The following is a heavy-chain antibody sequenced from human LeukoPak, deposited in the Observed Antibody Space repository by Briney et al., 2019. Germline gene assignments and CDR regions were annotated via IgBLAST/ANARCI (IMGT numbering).Heavy chain of an antibody. V-gene: IGHV4-59*08. CDR2: IYYSGST. CDR3: ARFYYYHSSGYRGGYYYYGMDV. J-gene: IGHJ6*02. D-gene: IGHD3-22*01. CDR1: GGSISSYY. Sequence: KPSETLSLTCTVSGGSISSYYWSWIRQPPGKGLEWIGYIYYSGSTNYNPSLKSRVTISVDTSKNQFSLKLSSVTAADTAVYYCARFYYYHSSGYRGGYYYYGMDVWGQGTTVTVSS.